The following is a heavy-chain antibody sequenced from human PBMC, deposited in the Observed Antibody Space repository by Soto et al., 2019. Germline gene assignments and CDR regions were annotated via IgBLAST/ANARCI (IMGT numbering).Heavy chain of an antibody. CDR3: ARDPNYYDSPRGEDAFDI. Sequence: QVQLVQSGAEVKKPGSSVKVSCKASGGTFSSSAISWVRQAPGQGLEWMGGIIPIFGTANYAQKFQGRVTITADESTSTAYMELSSLRSEDTAVYYCARDPNYYDSPRGEDAFDIWGQGTMVTVSS. D-gene: IGHD3-22*01. V-gene: IGHV1-69*01. J-gene: IGHJ3*02. CDR2: IIPIFGTA. CDR1: GGTFSSSA.